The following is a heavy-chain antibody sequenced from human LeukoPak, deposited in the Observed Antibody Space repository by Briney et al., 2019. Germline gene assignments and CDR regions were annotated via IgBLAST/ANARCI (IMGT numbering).Heavy chain of an antibody. J-gene: IGHJ4*02. CDR1: GFNFIDYN. Sequence: PGGSLRLSCAASGFNFIDYNMAWVRQAPGKGLGWLATADRAGSVSEYIHSVRGRFTVSRDNARNSMYLQMNSLRAEDTAVYYCAKGGGSYLGPLDYWGQGTLVTVSS. CDR3: AKGGGSYLGPLDY. D-gene: IGHD1-26*01. V-gene: IGHV3-7*03. CDR2: ADRAGSVS.